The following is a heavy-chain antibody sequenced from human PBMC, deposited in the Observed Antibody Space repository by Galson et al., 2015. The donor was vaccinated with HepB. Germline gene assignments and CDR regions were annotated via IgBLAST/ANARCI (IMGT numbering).Heavy chain of an antibody. CDR3: TRGRGRERDYFEP. CDR1: GFTFSSYS. CDR2: ISSSGRYI. J-gene: IGHJ5*02. V-gene: IGHV3-21*01. D-gene: IGHD1-26*01. Sequence: SLRLSCAASGFTFSSYSINWVRQAPGKGLEWVSFISSSGRYIYYADSVKGRFTISRDNAKNSVYLQMNSLRAEDTATYYCTRGRGRERDYFEPWGQGTQVTVSS.